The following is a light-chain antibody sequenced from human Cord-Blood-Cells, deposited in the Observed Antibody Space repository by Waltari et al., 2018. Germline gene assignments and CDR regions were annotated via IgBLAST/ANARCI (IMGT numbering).Light chain of an antibody. Sequence: DIQMTQSPSTLSASVGDRVTITCRASQSISSWLAWYQQKPGKAPKLLIYKAYSLESGVPSRFSGSGSGTECTLTISSLQPDDFATYYCQQYNSYSYTFGQGTKLEIK. J-gene: IGKJ2*01. CDR2: KAY. CDR1: QSISSW. V-gene: IGKV1-5*03. CDR3: QQYNSYSYT.